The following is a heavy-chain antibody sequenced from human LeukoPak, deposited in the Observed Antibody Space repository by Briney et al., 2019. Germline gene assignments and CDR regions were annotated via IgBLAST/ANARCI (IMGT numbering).Heavy chain of an antibody. Sequence: NPGGSLRLSCAASGFTFSSYSMNWVRQAPGKGLEWVSSISSSSSYIYYADSVKGRFTISRDNSKNTLYLQMNSLRAEDTAVYYCAKDSHILTGNPGGDYWGQGTLVTVSS. D-gene: IGHD3-9*01. V-gene: IGHV3-21*04. CDR2: ISSSSSYI. J-gene: IGHJ4*02. CDR3: AKDSHILTGNPGGDY. CDR1: GFTFSSYS.